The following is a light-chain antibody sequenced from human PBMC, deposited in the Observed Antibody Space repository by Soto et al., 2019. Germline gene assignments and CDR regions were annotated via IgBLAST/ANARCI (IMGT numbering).Light chain of an antibody. Sequence: EIVLTQSPATLSVSTGERATLSCRASQRDGNNFAWYQQKPGPAPRLLIFATSTRATGVPARFSGSGSGTEFTLTISSLQSEDFAVYYCQQYGDWPLTFGGGAKVEIE. CDR3: QQYGDWPLT. J-gene: IGKJ4*01. V-gene: IGKV3-15*01. CDR1: QRDGNN. CDR2: ATS.